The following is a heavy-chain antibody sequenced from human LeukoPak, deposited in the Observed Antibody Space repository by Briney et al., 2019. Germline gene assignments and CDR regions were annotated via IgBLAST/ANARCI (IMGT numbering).Heavy chain of an antibody. CDR2: ISGSGGST. CDR3: AKAREGYYYDSSGYYGYFDY. D-gene: IGHD3-22*01. V-gene: IGHV3-23*01. J-gene: IGHJ4*02. Sequence: GGSLRLSCAASGFTFSSYAKSWVRQAPGRGLEWVSGISGSGGSTYYADSVKGRFTISRDNSKNTLYLQMNSLRAEGTAVYYCAKAREGYYYDSSGYYGYFDYWGQGTLVTVSS. CDR1: GFTFSSYA.